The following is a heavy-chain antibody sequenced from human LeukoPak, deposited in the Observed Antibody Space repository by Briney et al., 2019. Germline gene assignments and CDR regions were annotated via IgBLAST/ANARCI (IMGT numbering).Heavy chain of an antibody. CDR2: IYYSGST. Sequence: SETLSLTCTVSGGSISSSSYYWGWIRQTPGKGLEWIGSIYYSGSTYYNPSLKSRVTISVDTSRNQFSLKLSSVTATDTAVYYCARHSYSSGWEFDYWGQGTLVTVSS. V-gene: IGHV4-39*01. D-gene: IGHD6-19*01. CDR3: ARHSYSSGWEFDY. J-gene: IGHJ4*02. CDR1: GGSISSSSYY.